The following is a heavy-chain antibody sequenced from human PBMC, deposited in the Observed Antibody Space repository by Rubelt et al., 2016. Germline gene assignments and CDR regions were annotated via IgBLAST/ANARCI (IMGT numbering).Heavy chain of an antibody. Sequence: QAPGKGREWVAVVRFDGTRTYYADSGRGRFTMSRDNSRSTLYLQMNSLRAEDTAVYYRAKQVVPGTAHQFAMDVWGQGTKVTVSS. CDR3: AKQVVPGTAHQFAMDV. D-gene: IGHD6-19*01. J-gene: IGHJ6*02. V-gene: IGHV3-30*02. CDR2: VRFDGTRT.